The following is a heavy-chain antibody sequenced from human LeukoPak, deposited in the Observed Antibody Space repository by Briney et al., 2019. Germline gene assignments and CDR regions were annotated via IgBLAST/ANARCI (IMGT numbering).Heavy chain of an antibody. J-gene: IGHJ4*02. Sequence: SETLSLTCTVSDGSVSSGSHYWSWIRQPPGQGLEWIGYMYYIGSTNYNPSLKRRVTISIDTSKSQFSLRLSSVTAADTAVYYCARDYYGSGTHLYWGQGTLATVSS. CDR1: DGSVSSGSHY. CDR2: MYYIGST. D-gene: IGHD3-10*01. V-gene: IGHV4-61*01. CDR3: ARDYYGSGTHLY.